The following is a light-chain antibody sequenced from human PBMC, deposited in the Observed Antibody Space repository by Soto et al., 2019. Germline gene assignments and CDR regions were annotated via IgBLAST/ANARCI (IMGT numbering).Light chain of an antibody. CDR1: QSINIW. V-gene: IGKV1-5*01. Sequence: DIQMAQSPSTLSASVGDRVTITCRASQSINIWLAWYQQKPGKAPNVLIYDASTLQNGVPSRFSASGSGTEFTLTISSLQPDDFATYYCQQYKQFSSSPTFGQGTKLEIK. CDR3: QQYKQFSSSPT. J-gene: IGKJ2*01. CDR2: DAS.